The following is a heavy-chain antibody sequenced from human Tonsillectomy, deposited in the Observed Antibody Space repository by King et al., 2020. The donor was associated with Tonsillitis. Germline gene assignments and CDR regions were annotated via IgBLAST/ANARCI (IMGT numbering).Heavy chain of an antibody. CDR2: IYYSGST. CDR1: GGSISGFY. V-gene: IGHV4-59*01. CDR3: AGYDTSGYNY. Sequence: VQLQESGPGLVKPSETLSLTCTVSGGSISGFYWSWIRQPLGKGLEWIGYIYYSGSTNYNPSLKSRVTISVDTSKNQFSLKLSSVTAADTAVYYCAGYDTSGYNYWGQGTLVTVSS. D-gene: IGHD3-22*01. J-gene: IGHJ4*02.